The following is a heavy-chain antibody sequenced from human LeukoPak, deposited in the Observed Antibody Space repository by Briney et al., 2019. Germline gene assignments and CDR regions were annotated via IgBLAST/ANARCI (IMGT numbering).Heavy chain of an antibody. CDR3: ARDHSRGRVAVAAPPHLFIDY. CDR1: GFTFSSYW. Sequence: GGSLRLSCAASGFTFSSYWMSWVRQAPGKGLEWVANIKQDGSEKYYVDSVKGRFTISRDNAKNSLYLQMNSLRAEDTAVYYCARDHSRGRVAVAAPPHLFIDYWGQGTLVTVSS. D-gene: IGHD6-19*01. V-gene: IGHV3-7*01. J-gene: IGHJ4*02. CDR2: IKQDGSEK.